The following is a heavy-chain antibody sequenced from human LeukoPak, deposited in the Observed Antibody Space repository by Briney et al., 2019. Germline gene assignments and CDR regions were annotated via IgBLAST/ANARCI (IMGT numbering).Heavy chain of an antibody. CDR2: IYSGGST. D-gene: IGHD6-6*01. Sequence: AGGSLRLSCAASGFTVSSNYMSWVRQAPGKGLEWVSVIYSGGSTYYADSVKGRFTTSRDNSKNTLYLQMNSLRAEDTAVYYCARDLGSSSGTVEDWGQGTLVTVSS. CDR3: ARDLGSSSGTVED. J-gene: IGHJ4*02. V-gene: IGHV3-53*01. CDR1: GFTVSSNY.